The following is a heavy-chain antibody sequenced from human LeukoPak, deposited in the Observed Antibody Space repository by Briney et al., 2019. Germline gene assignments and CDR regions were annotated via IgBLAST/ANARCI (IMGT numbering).Heavy chain of an antibody. CDR2: MSYSGST. V-gene: IGHV4-34*01. Sequence: PSETLSLTCAVYRGSFSGYYWGGIRQPPGDGLEYIGTMSYSGSTYNNPSLKTRVTISVDASKHQFSLKPRSVTAADTAVYYCARRSYSVWFDPWGQGTLVTVSS. J-gene: IGHJ5*02. CDR3: ARRSYSVWFDP. CDR1: RGSFSGYY. D-gene: IGHD3-22*01.